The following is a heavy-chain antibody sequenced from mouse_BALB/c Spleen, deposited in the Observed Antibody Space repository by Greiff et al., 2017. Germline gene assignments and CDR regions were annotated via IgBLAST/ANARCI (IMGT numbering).Heavy chain of an antibody. CDR3: ARSDYYGSSYGYFDV. Sequence: QVQLQQPGAELVKPGASVKLSCKASGYTFTSYWMHWVKQRPGQGLEWIGEIDPSDSYTNYNQKFKGKATLTVDKSSSTAYMQLSSLTSEDSAVYYCARSDYYGSSYGYFDVWGAGTTVTVSS. J-gene: IGHJ1*01. D-gene: IGHD1-1*01. CDR2: IDPSDSYT. CDR1: GYTFTSYW. V-gene: IGHV1-69*02.